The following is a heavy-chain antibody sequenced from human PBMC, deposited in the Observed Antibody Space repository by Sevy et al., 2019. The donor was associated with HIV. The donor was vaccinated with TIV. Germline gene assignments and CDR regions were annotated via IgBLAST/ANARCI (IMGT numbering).Heavy chain of an antibody. J-gene: IGHJ6*02. Sequence: ASVKVSCKASGYTFTSYGISWVRQAPGQGLEWMGWISAYNGNTNYPQKLQGRVTMTTDTSTSTAYMELRSLISDDTAVYYCVSDRLLRAAETFYYYHGMDLWGQGTTVTVSS. CDR3: VSDRLLRAAETFYYYHGMDL. D-gene: IGHD6-13*01. V-gene: IGHV1-18*01. CDR2: ISAYNGNT. CDR1: GYTFTSYG.